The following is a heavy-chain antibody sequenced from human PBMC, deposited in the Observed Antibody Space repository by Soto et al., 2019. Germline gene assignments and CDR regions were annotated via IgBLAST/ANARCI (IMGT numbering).Heavy chain of an antibody. CDR3: AKKATGGYDFGAFDI. CDR1: GLAFSSYA. V-gene: IGHV3-23*01. CDR2: ISGSGSNT. D-gene: IGHD5-12*01. J-gene: IGHJ3*02. Sequence: EVQLLESGGGLVQPGGSLRLSCAASGLAFSSYAMSWVRQAPGKGLEWVSGISGSGSNTYYADSVKGRFTISRDNSKNTLYLQMKSLRAEDTAIYYCAKKATGGYDFGAFDIWGQGTMVTVSS.